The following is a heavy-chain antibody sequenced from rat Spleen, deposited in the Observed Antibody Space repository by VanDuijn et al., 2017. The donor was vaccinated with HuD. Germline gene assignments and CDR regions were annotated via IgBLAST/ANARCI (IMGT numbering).Heavy chain of an antibody. CDR1: GFSLTDYS. D-gene: IGHD3-7*01. Sequence: EVQLKESGPGLVQPSQTLSLTCSVSGFSLTDYSVHWVRQPPGKGLEWMGLMWTGGSTTYNSLFKSRLSISRDTAKSQVFLKMGSLQTEDTATYYCARSESGVGFAYWGQGTLVTVSS. CDR2: MWTGGST. CDR3: ARSESGVGFAY. V-gene: IGHV2S63*01. J-gene: IGHJ3*01.